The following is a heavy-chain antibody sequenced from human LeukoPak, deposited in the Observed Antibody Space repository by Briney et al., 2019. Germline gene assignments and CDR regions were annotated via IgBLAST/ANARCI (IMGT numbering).Heavy chain of an antibody. Sequence: ASVKVSCKASGYTFTSYYMHWVRQAPGQGLEWMGIINPSGGSTSYAQKFQGRVTITADKSTSTAYMELSSLRSEDTAVYYCARVSSKVTTLYYFDYWGQGTLVTVSS. CDR3: ARVSSKVTTLYYFDY. D-gene: IGHD4-17*01. CDR1: GYTFTSYY. V-gene: IGHV1-46*01. J-gene: IGHJ4*02. CDR2: INPSGGST.